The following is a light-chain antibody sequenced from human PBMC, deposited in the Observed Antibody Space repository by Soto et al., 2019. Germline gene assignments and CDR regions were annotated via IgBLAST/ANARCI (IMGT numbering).Light chain of an antibody. Sequence: QSVLTQPPSVSGAPGQRITISCTGSSSNIGADFDVYWYQQLPGAAPKLLIYGNTNRPSGVPDRFSGSKSGTSASLAITGLQAEDEADYYCQSYDRSLAGVFGTGTKVTGL. CDR3: QSYDRSLAGV. J-gene: IGLJ1*01. CDR2: GNT. V-gene: IGLV1-40*01. CDR1: SSNIGADFD.